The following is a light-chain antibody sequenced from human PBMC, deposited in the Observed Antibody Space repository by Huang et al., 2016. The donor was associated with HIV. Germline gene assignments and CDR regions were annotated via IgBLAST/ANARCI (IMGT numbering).Light chain of an antibody. J-gene: IGKJ2*01. CDR3: QQSARTPRT. V-gene: IGKV1-39*01. Sequence: DIQITQSPSSLSASVVDTVIITCRASTNIKRYLNWYQQEPGKAPKLLISAASNLQSGVPSRFSGSGSGTDFTLTINRLQPEAYATYYCQQSARTPRTFGQGTKLEIK. CDR2: AAS. CDR1: TNIKRY.